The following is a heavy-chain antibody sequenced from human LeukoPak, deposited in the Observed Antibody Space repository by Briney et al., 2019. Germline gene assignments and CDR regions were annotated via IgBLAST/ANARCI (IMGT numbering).Heavy chain of an antibody. CDR2: ISCNSGSI. CDR3: ARELDDSSGYYFDY. V-gene: IGHV3-9*01. J-gene: IGHJ4*02. Sequence: PGRSLRLSCAASGFTFDDYAMHWIRQAPGKGLEWVSGISCNSGSIGYADSVRGRFTISRDNAKNSLYLQMNSLRAEDTALYYCARELDDSSGYYFDYWGQGTLVTVSS. CDR1: GFTFDDYA. D-gene: IGHD3-22*01.